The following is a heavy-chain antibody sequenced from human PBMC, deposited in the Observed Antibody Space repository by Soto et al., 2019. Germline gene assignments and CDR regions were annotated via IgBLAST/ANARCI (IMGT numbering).Heavy chain of an antibody. Sequence: SETLSLTCAVSGGSISSSSNYWGWIRQPPGKGLEWIGSIYFNGSPYYSPSLKSRVTISVDKPKNQVSLKLSSVTAADTAVYYCARQGFGVLHGLVDVWGQGTTVTVSS. D-gene: IGHD3-10*01. CDR2: IYFNGSP. CDR1: GGSISSSSNY. CDR3: ARQGFGVLHGLVDV. J-gene: IGHJ6*02. V-gene: IGHV4-39*01.